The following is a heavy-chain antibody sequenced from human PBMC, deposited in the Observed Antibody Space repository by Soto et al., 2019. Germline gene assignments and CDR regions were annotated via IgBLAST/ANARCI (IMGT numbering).Heavy chain of an antibody. CDR2: IWYDGSNK. J-gene: IGHJ6*02. Sequence: QAGGSLRLSCAASGFTFSSYGMHWVRQAPGKGLEWVAVIWYDGSNKYYADSVKGRFTISRDNSKNTLYLQMNSLRAEDTAVYYCARDEDPYYYGMDVWGQGTTVTVSS. CDR3: ARDEDPYYYGMDV. CDR1: GFTFSSYG. V-gene: IGHV3-30*19.